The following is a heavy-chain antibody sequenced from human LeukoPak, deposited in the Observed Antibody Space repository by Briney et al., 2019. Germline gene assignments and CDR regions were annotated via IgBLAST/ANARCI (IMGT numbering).Heavy chain of an antibody. Sequence: EASVKVSCKVSGYTLTELSMHWVRQAHGKGLEWMGGFDPEDGETIYAQKFQGRVTMTEDTSTDTAYMELSSLRSEDTAVYYCATVPTPYYDFLTGYYRGGRHTYRGFDYWGQGTLVTVSS. J-gene: IGHJ4*02. CDR3: ATVPTPYYDFLTGYYRGGRHTYRGFDY. CDR2: FDPEDGET. V-gene: IGHV1-24*01. CDR1: GYTLTELS. D-gene: IGHD3-9*01.